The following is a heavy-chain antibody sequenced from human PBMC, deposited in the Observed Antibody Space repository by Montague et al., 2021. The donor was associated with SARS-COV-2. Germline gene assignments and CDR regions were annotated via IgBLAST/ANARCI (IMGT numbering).Heavy chain of an antibody. D-gene: IGHD3-22*01. CDR3: ARGRQWLVLGQVDY. Sequence: SQRLSCAASGFTFSSHPMHWVRQAPGNGLEWVAVISFDGSSKYYVDSMKGRLTISRDNSKNTLFLQMNSLRVEDTAVYYCARGRQWLVLGQVDYWGQGTLVTVSS. CDR2: ISFDGSSK. V-gene: IGHV3-30*04. CDR1: GFTFSSHP. J-gene: IGHJ4*02.